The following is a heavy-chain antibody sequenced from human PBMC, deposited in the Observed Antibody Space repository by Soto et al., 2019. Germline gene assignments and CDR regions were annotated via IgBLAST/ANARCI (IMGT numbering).Heavy chain of an antibody. CDR3: ASALYCSGGRCWFEP. CDR1: GGSFSGYY. Sequence: SETLSLTCAVYGGSFSGYYWTWIRQPPGTGLEWIGEINHSGSTNYNPSLKSRVTISVDTSKNQFSLKLTSVTAADTAVYYCASALYCSGGRCWFEPWGQGTLVTVSS. V-gene: IGHV4-34*01. J-gene: IGHJ5*02. D-gene: IGHD2-15*01. CDR2: INHSGST.